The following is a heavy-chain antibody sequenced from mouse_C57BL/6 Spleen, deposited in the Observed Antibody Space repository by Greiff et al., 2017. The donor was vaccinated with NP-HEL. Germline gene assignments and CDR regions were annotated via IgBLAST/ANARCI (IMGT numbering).Heavy chain of an antibody. J-gene: IGHJ2*01. CDR3: TRPNFSITTVVDFDY. CDR1: GYTFTDYE. D-gene: IGHD1-1*01. CDR2: IDPETGGT. Sequence: QVQLQQSGAELARPGASVTLSCKASGYTFTDYEMHWVKQTPVHGLEWIGAIDPETGGTAYNQKFKGKAILTADKSSSTAYMELRSLTSEDSAVYYCTRPNFSITTVVDFDYWGQGTTLTVSS. V-gene: IGHV1-15*01.